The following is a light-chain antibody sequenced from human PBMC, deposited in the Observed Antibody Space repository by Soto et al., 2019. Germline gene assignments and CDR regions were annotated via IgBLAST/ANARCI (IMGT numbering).Light chain of an antibody. Sequence: QSALTQPASMSGSPGQSITISCTGTRSDVGGYNYVSWYRQHPGKAPKLMIYDVNNRPSGVSNRFSGSKSGNTASLTISGLQAEDEADYYCSSHSSSSTLVVFGGGTKVTVL. J-gene: IGLJ2*01. CDR2: DVN. CDR1: RSDVGGYNY. CDR3: SSHSSSSTLVV. V-gene: IGLV2-14*03.